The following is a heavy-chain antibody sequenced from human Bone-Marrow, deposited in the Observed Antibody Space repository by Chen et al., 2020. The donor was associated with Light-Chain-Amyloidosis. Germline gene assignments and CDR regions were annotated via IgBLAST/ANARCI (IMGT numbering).Heavy chain of an antibody. CDR1: GGSIRSSSYS. J-gene: IGHJ4*02. CDR3: ERASYGSGSYYTPFDY. CDR2: IYYSGST. Sequence: QLQLQESGPGLVKPSETLCLTCAVSGGSIRSSSYSWGWIRQPPGKGLEWIGSIYYSGSTNYNPSLKSRVTISVDTSKNQFSLKLSSVTAADTAVYYCERASYGSGSYYTPFDYWGQGTLVTVSS. V-gene: IGHV4-39*01. D-gene: IGHD3-10*01.